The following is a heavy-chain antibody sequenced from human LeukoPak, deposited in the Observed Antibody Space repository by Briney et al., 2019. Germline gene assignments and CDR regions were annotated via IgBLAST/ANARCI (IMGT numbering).Heavy chain of an antibody. D-gene: IGHD6-25*01. CDR2: MNPNSGNT. V-gene: IGHV1-8*01. CDR1: GYTFTSYD. J-gene: IGHJ6*03. CDR3: ARSAATAPFWYYYYYMDV. Sequence: ASVKVSCKASGYTFTSYDINWVRQATGQGLEWMGRMNPNSGNTGYAQKFQGRVTMTRNTSISTAYMELSSLRSEDTAVYYCARSAATAPFWYYYYYMDVWGKGTTVTVSS.